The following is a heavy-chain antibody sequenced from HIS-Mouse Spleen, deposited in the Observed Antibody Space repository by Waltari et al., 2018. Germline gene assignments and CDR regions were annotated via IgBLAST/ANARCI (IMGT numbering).Heavy chain of an antibody. V-gene: IGHV3-30*04. Sequence: QVQLVEPGGGVVQPGRSLRLSCAASGFTFSSYAMHWVRQAPGKGVEWVAVISYDGSNKYYADSVKGRFTISRDNSKNTLYLQMNSLRAEDTAVYYCARTLLNIAAPFDPWGQGTLVTVSS. CDR1: GFTFSSYA. D-gene: IGHD6-6*01. CDR2: ISYDGSNK. CDR3: ARTLLNIAAPFDP. J-gene: IGHJ5*02.